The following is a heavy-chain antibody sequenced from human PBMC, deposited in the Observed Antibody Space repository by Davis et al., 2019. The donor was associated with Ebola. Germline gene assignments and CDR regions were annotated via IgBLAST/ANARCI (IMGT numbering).Heavy chain of an antibody. Sequence: GESLKISCTGSGYSFTSYWIGWVRQMPGKGLEWMGIIYPGDSDTSYSPSFQGQVTISADKSISTAYLQWSSLKASDTAMYYCARHCSSTSCYPYYYYYGMDVWGQGTTVTVSS. V-gene: IGHV5-51*01. D-gene: IGHD2-2*01. CDR3: ARHCSSTSCYPYYYYYGMDV. J-gene: IGHJ6*02. CDR2: IYPGDSDT. CDR1: GYSFTSYW.